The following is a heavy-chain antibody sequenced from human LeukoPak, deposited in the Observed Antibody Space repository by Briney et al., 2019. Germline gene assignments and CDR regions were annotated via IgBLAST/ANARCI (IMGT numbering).Heavy chain of an antibody. CDR1: GFTFSSYA. Sequence: GGSLRLSCATSGFTFSSYAMSWVRQAPGKGLEWVSAISGSGGSTYYADSVKGRFNISRDNSKNTLYLQMNSLRAEDTAIYYCANAGDIYTYYFDYWGQGTLVTVSS. CDR3: ANAGDIYTYYFDY. CDR2: ISGSGGST. D-gene: IGHD4-17*01. J-gene: IGHJ4*02. V-gene: IGHV3-23*01.